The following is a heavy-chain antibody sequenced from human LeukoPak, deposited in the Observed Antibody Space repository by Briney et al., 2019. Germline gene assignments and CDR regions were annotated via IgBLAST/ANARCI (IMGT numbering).Heavy chain of an antibody. V-gene: IGHV3-21*01. J-gene: IGHJ6*03. CDR1: GFTFSSYS. Sequence: GGSLRLSCAASGFTFSSYSINWVRQAPGKGLEWVSSISRSSSYIYYADSVEGRFTISRDNAKNSLYLQMNSLRAEDTAVYYCARDFRAVAESYYYYYMDVWGKGTTVTVSS. CDR2: ISRSSSYI. CDR3: ARDFRAVAESYYYYYMDV. D-gene: IGHD6-19*01.